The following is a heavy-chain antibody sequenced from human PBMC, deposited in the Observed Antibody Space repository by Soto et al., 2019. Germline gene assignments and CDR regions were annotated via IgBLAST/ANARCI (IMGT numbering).Heavy chain of an antibody. J-gene: IGHJ6*02. CDR1: GFTFDDYA. CDR3: AKSPIHLWFGELQLGGMDV. CDR2: ISWNSGSI. V-gene: IGHV3-9*01. Sequence: GGSLRLSCAASGFTFDDYAMHWVRQAPGKGLEWVSGISWNSGSIGYADSVKGRFTISRDNAKNSLYLQMNSLRAEDTALYYCAKSPIHLWFGELQLGGMDVWGQGTTVTVSS. D-gene: IGHD3-10*01.